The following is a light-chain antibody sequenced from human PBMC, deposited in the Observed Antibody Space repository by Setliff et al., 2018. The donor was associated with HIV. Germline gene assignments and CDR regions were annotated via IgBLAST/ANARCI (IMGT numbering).Light chain of an antibody. Sequence: SYELTQPSSVSVSPGQTARITCSGNILAKKYARWFQQKPGQAPVVIIYKDTERPSGIPDRFSGSSSGTTVTLTISGAQVEDEGDYYCYSAADNNVMFGGGTKVTVL. J-gene: IGLJ3*02. CDR3: YSAADNNVM. CDR1: ILAKKY. CDR2: KDT. V-gene: IGLV3-27*01.